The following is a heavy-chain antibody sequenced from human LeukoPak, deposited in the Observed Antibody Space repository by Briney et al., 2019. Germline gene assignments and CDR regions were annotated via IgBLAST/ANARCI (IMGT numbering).Heavy chain of an antibody. J-gene: IGHJ4*02. CDR1: GFTFRGYD. Sequence: PGGSLRLSCAASGFTFRGYDIHWVRQAPGKGLEWVADISHDGTYANYADSVKGRFTISRDNAKNSLYLQMNSLRAEDTAVYYCARDGGWFSLDYWGQGTLVTVSS. D-gene: IGHD6-19*01. CDR2: ISHDGTYA. CDR3: ARDGGWFSLDY. V-gene: IGHV3-33*05.